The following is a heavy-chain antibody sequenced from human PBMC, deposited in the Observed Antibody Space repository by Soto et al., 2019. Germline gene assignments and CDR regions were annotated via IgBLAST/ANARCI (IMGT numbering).Heavy chain of an antibody. D-gene: IGHD6-19*01. V-gene: IGHV3-33*01. CDR3: ARTNSSGFYFDY. J-gene: IGHJ4*02. Sequence: QVQLVESGGGVVQPGRSLRLSCAASGFTFSSYGMHWVRQAPGKGLEWVAVIWYDGSNKYYADSVKGRFTISRDNSKNTLYLKLSRLRAEDTAVYYCARTNSSGFYFDYWGQGTLVTVSS. CDR2: IWYDGSNK. CDR1: GFTFSSYG.